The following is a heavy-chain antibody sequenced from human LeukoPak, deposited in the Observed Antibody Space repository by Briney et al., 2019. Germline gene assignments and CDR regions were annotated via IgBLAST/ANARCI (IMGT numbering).Heavy chain of an antibody. Sequence: GGSLRLSCVASGFTFGTYGMHWVRQAPGKGLEWVAVIWYDGSNKYYADSVKGRFTISRDNSKNTLYLQMNSLRAEDTAVYYCASMSGWGEGFDWPRQFDYWGQGTLVTVSS. CDR2: IWYDGSNK. CDR3: ASMSGWGEGFDWPRQFDY. V-gene: IGHV3-33*08. CDR1: GFTFGTYG. J-gene: IGHJ4*02. D-gene: IGHD3-9*01.